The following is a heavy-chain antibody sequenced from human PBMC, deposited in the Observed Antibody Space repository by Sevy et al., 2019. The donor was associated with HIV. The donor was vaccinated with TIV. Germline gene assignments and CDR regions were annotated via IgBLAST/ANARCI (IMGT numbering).Heavy chain of an antibody. CDR1: GFAFYDYS. J-gene: IGHJ4*02. CDR3: VREGCTRPHDY. Sequence: GGSLRFSCAASGFAFYDYSMSWIRQAPGKGLEWVATLSFGCGKINYADSVKGRFTISRDNSKNSFYLQMDNLRVEDTALYYCVREGCTRPHDYWGQGTRVTVSS. D-gene: IGHD2-8*01. V-gene: IGHV3-23*01. CDR2: LSFGCGKI.